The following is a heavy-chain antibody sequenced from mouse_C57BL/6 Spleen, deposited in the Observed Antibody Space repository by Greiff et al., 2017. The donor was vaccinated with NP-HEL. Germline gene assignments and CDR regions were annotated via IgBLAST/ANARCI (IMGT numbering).Heavy chain of an antibody. CDR1: GFTFNTYA. D-gene: IGHD1-1*01. V-gene: IGHV10-3*01. CDR2: IRSKSSNYAT. CDR3: VRDPYYGSSYYWYFDV. Sequence: EVQLVESGGGLVQPKGSLKLSCAASGFTFNTYAMHWVRQAPGKGLEWVARIRSKSSNYATYYADSVKDRFTISRDDSQSMLYLQMNNLKTEDTAMYYCVRDPYYGSSYYWYFDVWGTGTTVTVSS. J-gene: IGHJ1*03.